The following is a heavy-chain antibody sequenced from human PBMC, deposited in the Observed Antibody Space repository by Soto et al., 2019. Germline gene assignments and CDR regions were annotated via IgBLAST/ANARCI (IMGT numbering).Heavy chain of an antibody. Sequence: GGSLRLSCAASGFTFSSYWMSWVRQAPGKGLEWVANIKQDGSEKYYVDSVKGRFTISRDNAKNSLYLQMNSLRAEDTAVYYCASTRYFDEYYFDYWGQGTLVTVSS. J-gene: IGHJ4*02. CDR2: IKQDGSEK. D-gene: IGHD3-9*01. CDR3: ASTRYFDEYYFDY. CDR1: GFTFSSYW. V-gene: IGHV3-7*01.